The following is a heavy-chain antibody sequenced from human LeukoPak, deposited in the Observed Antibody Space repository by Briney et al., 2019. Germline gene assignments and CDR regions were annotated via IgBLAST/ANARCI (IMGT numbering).Heavy chain of an antibody. CDR1: GFTFSNYW. J-gene: IGHJ4*02. Sequence: GGSLRLSCAASGFTFSNYWMYWVRQAPGKGLECVATINQDGSQKNYLGSVNGRFTISRDNAKNSLYLQMNSLRAEDTAMYYCARWAYSGQGAPFSVSS. CDR3: ARWAY. V-gene: IGHV3-7*05. CDR2: INQDGSQK.